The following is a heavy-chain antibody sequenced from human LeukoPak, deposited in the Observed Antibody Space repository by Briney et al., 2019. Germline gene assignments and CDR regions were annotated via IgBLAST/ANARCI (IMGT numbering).Heavy chain of an antibody. J-gene: IGHJ6*03. D-gene: IGHD6-13*01. Sequence: SETLSLTCTVSGGSISSYYWSWIRQPPGKGLEWIGYIYYSGSTNYNPSLKSRVTISVDTSKNQFSLKLSSVTAADTAVYYCARSQQRPDYYYYYMDVWGKGTTVTISS. V-gene: IGHV4-59*08. CDR1: GGSISSYY. CDR2: IYYSGST. CDR3: ARSQQRPDYYYYYMDV.